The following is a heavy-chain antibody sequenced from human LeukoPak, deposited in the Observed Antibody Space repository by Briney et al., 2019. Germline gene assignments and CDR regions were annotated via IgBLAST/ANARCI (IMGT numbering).Heavy chain of an antibody. Sequence: TGGSLRLPCAASGFTFSGYAIHWVRQAPGKGLEWVAVISSDGRDKHHADSVKGRFTISRDNSKNTLYLQTNSLRAEDTAVYYCARDLRRFAAYYFDYWGQGTLVTVSS. D-gene: IGHD5/OR15-5a*01. CDR2: ISSDGRDK. CDR3: ARDLRRFAAYYFDY. CDR1: GFTFSGYA. J-gene: IGHJ4*02. V-gene: IGHV3-30*03.